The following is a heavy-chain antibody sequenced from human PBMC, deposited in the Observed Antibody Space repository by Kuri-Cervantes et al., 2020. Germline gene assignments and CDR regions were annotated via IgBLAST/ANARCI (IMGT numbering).Heavy chain of an antibody. CDR1: GFTFSSYS. CDR2: IIGGGSNT. CDR3: AKELAAGGSGAFDV. V-gene: IGHV3-23*01. Sequence: GESLKISCAASGFTFSSYSMNWVRQAPGKGLEWVSAIIGGGSNTYYAASVRGRFTISRDNSKSTPYLQMNSLRAEDTALYYCAKELAAGGSGAFDVWGQGTLVTVSS. J-gene: IGHJ3*01. D-gene: IGHD6-13*01.